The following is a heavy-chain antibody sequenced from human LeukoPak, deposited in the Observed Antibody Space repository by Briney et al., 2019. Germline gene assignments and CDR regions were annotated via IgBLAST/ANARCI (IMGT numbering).Heavy chain of an antibody. V-gene: IGHV3-7*05. J-gene: IGHJ4*02. CDR1: GFIFSTYW. CDR3: ARASPSGSGFYKVY. CDR2: IKQDGSEK. D-gene: IGHD3-3*01. Sequence: GGSLRLSCAASGFIFSTYWMSWVRQAPGRGLEWVANIKQDGSEKYYVDSVKGRFTISRDNAYNSLYLQMNSLRAEDTAVYYCARASPSGSGFYKVYWGQGTLVTVSS.